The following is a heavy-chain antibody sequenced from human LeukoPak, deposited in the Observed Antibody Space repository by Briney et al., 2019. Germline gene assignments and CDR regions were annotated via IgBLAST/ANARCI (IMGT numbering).Heavy chain of an antibody. V-gene: IGHV3-7*01. J-gene: IGHJ4*02. D-gene: IGHD2-2*01. CDR3: ARIGRYCSSTSCYAGYFDY. CDR1: GFTFSSYW. CDR2: IKQDGSEK. Sequence: GSLRLSCAASGFTFSSYWMSWVRQAPGKGLEWVANIKQDGSEKYYVDSVKGRFTISRDNAKNSLYLQMNSLRAEDTAVYYCARIGRYCSSTSCYAGYFDYWGQGTLVTVSS.